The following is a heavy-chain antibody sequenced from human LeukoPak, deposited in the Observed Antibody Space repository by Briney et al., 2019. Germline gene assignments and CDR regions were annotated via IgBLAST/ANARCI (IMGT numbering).Heavy chain of an antibody. V-gene: IGHV3-21*01. D-gene: IGHD3-3*01. Sequence: GGSLRLSCAASGFTFSRYTMNWVRQVPGKGLEWVSSISGTSSYRYYAESVKGRFSISRDDAKNSVYLQMNSLRVEDTAVYYCARDASPYDSINWFDPWGQGTLVTVSS. CDR3: ARDASPYDSINWFDP. CDR1: GFTFSRYT. J-gene: IGHJ5*02. CDR2: ISGTSSYR.